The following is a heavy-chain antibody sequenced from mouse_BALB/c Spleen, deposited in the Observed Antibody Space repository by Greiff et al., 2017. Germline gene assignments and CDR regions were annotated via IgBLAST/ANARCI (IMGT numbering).Heavy chain of an antibody. Sequence: EVKLVESGGGLVQPKGSLTLSCAASGFTFNTYAMNWVRQAPGKCLEWVARIRSKSNNYATYYADSVKDRFTISRDDSQSMLYLQMNNLKTEDTAMYYCVRRSMDYWGQGTSVTVSS. CDR2: IRSKSNNYAT. V-gene: IGHV10-1*02. CDR1: GFTFNTYA. J-gene: IGHJ4*01. CDR3: VRRSMDY.